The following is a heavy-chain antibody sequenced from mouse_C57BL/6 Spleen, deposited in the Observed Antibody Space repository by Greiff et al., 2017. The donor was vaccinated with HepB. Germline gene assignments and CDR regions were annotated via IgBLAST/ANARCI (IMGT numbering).Heavy chain of an antibody. D-gene: IGHD1-1*01. J-gene: IGHJ1*03. CDR2: IRNKANGYTT. CDR1: GFTFTDYY. V-gene: IGHV7-3*01. Sequence: EVKLVESGGGLVQPGGSLSLSCAASGFTFTDYYMSWVRQPPGKALEWLGFIRNKANGYTTEYSASVKGRFTISRDNSQSILYLQMNALRAEDSATYYWARVGTTVVRDWYFDVWGTGTTVTVSS. CDR3: ARVGTTVVRDWYFDV.